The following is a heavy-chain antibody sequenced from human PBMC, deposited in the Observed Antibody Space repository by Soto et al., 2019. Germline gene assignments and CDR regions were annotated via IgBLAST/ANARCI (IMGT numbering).Heavy chain of an antibody. J-gene: IGHJ6*02. CDR2: ISFSSSYI. CDR3: ARTVYYDFWSGYGMDV. D-gene: IGHD3-3*01. V-gene: IGHV3-21*01. CDR1: GFTFDRYS. Sequence: EVQLVESGGGLVKPGGSLRLSCVASGFTFDRYSMNWVRQAPGKGLEWLSFISFSSSYIFDADSVKGRFTISRENAKNTLYLQMNNLSAEETAVYYCARTVYYDFWSGYGMDVWGQGTTVTVSS.